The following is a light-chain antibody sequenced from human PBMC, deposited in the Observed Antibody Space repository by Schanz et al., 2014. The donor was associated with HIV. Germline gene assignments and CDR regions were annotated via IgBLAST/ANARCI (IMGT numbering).Light chain of an antibody. CDR2: GVT. CDR3: CSYVDSSTFV. J-gene: IGLJ1*01. Sequence: QSALTQPASVSGSPGQSITLSCTGSNSDIGSYGLVSWYQQHPGKSPKLLIYGVTKRPSGVSPRFSGSKSGNTASLTISGLQAEDEDDYYCCSYVDSSTFVFGTGTQLTVL. CDR1: NSDIGSYGL. V-gene: IGLV2-23*02.